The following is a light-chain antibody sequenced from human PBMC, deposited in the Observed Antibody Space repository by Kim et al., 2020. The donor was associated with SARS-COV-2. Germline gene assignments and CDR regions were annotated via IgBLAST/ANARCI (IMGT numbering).Light chain of an antibody. CDR1: SGSIASNY. V-gene: IGLV6-57*03. CDR2: EDN. J-gene: IGLJ2*01. Sequence: GHTLPISCTPSSGSIASNYVQWYQQRPSSAPTTVIYEDNQRPSGVPDRFSGSIDSSSNTASLTISGLKTEDEADYYCQSYDSSIVVFGGGTQLTVL. CDR3: QSYDSSIVV.